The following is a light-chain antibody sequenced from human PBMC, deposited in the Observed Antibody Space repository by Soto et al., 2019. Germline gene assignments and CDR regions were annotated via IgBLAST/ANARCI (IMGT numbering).Light chain of an antibody. CDR3: QQYGSSPWP. CDR1: QSVSSNY. V-gene: IGKV3-20*01. J-gene: IGKJ1*01. Sequence: EIVVRQAPGTLFLSSREKATPSCRASQSVSSNYLAWYQQKPGQAPRPLIYGASSRATGIPDRFSGSGAGTDFTLTISRLESEYFAVYYCQQYGSSPWPFGPGTKVDIK. CDR2: GAS.